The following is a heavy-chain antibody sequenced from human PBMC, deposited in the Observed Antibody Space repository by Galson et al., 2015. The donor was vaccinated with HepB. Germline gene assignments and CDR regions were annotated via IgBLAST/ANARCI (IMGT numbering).Heavy chain of an antibody. CDR3: AREPVVVPAAMPAYFDY. V-gene: IGHV1-69*06. J-gene: IGHJ4*02. Sequence: SVKVSCKASGGTFSSYAISWVRQAPGQGLEWMGGIIPIFGTANYAQKFQGRVTITADKSTSTAYMELSSLRSEDTAVYYCAREPVVVPAAMPAYFDYWGQGTLVTVSS. CDR2: IIPIFGTA. CDR1: GGTFSSYA. D-gene: IGHD2-2*01.